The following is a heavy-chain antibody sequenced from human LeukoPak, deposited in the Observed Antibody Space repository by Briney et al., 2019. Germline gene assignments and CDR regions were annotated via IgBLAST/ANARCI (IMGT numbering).Heavy chain of an antibody. CDR3: AKSGGYSNYEDYFQY. CDR2: IRYDGSNK. CDR1: GFTFSSYG. J-gene: IGHJ1*01. Sequence: GGSLRLSSAASGFTFSSYGMHWVRQAPGKGLEWVAFIRYDGSNKYYADSVKGRFTISRDNSKNTLYLQMNSLRAEDTAVYCCAKSGGYSNYEDYFQYWGQGTLVTVSS. D-gene: IGHD4-11*01. V-gene: IGHV3-30*02.